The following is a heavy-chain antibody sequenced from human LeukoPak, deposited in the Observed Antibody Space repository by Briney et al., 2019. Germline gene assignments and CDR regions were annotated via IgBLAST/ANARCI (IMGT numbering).Heavy chain of an antibody. V-gene: IGHV3-43*02. CDR1: GFTFDDYA. J-gene: IGHJ4*02. CDR2: ISGDGGST. CDR3: AKSPELTQLGALDY. D-gene: IGHD6-6*01. Sequence: PGGPLRLSCAASGFTFDDYAMHWVRQAPGKGLEWVSLISGDGGSTYYADSVKGRFTISRDNSKNSLYLQMNSLRTEDTALYYCAKSPELTQLGALDYWGQGTLVTVSS.